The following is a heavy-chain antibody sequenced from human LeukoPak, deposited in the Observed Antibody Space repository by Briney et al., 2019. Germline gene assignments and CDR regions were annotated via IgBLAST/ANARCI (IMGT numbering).Heavy chain of an antibody. D-gene: IGHD2-15*01. Sequence: PGGSLRLSCAASGLTVSSNYMSWVRQAPGKGLEFVSIIYSGGDTYYADSMKGRFTISRDNSKNTLYLQMNSLRAEDTAVYSCARQRRYCNSDTCYSGHDYWGQGTLVTVSS. CDR1: GLTVSSNY. CDR2: IYSGGDT. CDR3: ARQRRYCNSDTCYSGHDY. J-gene: IGHJ4*02. V-gene: IGHV3-53*01.